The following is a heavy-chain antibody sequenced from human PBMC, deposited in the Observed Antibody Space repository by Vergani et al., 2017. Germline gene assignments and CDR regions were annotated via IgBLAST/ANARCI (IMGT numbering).Heavy chain of an antibody. Sequence: QVQLQESGPGLVEPSQTLSLTFTVSGASMSSVGYYWTWIRQSAGKRLEWIGDILGSGTANYNPSFQGRVSMSVATSQNQFSLTLSSVNATDTAVYYCGRVDTQVPATSHFYYMDVWGKGTTVGVSS. CDR3: GRVDTQVPATSHFYYMDV. CDR2: ILGSGTA. CDR1: GASMSSVGYY. V-gene: IGHV4-61*02. D-gene: IGHD6-25*01. J-gene: IGHJ6*03.